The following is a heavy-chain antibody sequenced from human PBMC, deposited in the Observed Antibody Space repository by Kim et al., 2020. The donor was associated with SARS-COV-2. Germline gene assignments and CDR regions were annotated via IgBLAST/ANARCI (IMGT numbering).Heavy chain of an antibody. Sequence: GGSLRLSCAASGFTFSSYGMSWVRQAPGKGLEWVSAISSTGADRNYANSVKGRFTISRDNSKNTLYLQMNSLRDEDTAVYYCAKRLGPTTPYFYYWGPGTLVTVHS. CDR3: AKRLGPTTPYFYY. CDR1: GFTFSSYG. D-gene: IGHD1-26*01. CDR2: ISSTGADR. J-gene: IGHJ4*02. V-gene: IGHV3-23*01.